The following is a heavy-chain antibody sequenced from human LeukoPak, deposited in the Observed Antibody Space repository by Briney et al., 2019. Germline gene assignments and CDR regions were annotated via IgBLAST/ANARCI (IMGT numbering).Heavy chain of an antibody. J-gene: IGHJ4*02. CDR1: GGSISSHC. Sequence: SETLSLTCSVSGGSISSHCWGWIRRPPGKGLDWLGCIKYSGSTHYNPSLESRVTISVDTSKNQFSLKLSSVTAADTAVYYCARVRGLGVISPYFDYWGQGILVTVSS. CDR2: IKYSGST. CDR3: ARVRGLGVISPYFDY. D-gene: IGHD3-16*02. V-gene: IGHV4-59*08.